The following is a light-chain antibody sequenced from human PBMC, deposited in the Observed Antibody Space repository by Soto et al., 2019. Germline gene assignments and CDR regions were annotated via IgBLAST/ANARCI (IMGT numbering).Light chain of an antibody. CDR1: QSVSSSY. CDR2: GTS. CDR3: QQYGTSLFS. J-gene: IGKJ3*01. V-gene: IGKV3-20*01. Sequence: IELTQSPGTLSLSPGERATIFYRPSQSVSSSYLAWYQQKPGQAPRIIIYGTSSRATGIPDRFSGSGSGTDFTLTISRLEPEDVAVYYCQQYGTSLFSFGPGTKVDIK.